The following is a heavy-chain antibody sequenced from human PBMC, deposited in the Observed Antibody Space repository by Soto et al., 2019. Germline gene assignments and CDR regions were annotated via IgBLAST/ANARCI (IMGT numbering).Heavy chain of an antibody. CDR3: ARDANKRAMDV. CDR2: IKQDGSEK. D-gene: IGHD6-25*01. CDR1: GFTFSSYC. J-gene: IGHJ6*02. V-gene: IGHV3-7*05. Sequence: EVQLVESGGGLVQPGGSLRLSCAASGFTFSSYCMSWVRQAPGKGLEWVANIKQDGSEKYYVDSVKGRFTISRDNAKNSLYLQMNSLRAEDTAVYYCARDANKRAMDVWGQGTTVTVSS.